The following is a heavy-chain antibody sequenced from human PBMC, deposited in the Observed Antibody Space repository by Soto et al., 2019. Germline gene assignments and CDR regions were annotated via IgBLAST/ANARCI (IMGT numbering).Heavy chain of an antibody. V-gene: IGHV4-59*01. CDR1: GGSISSYY. J-gene: IGHJ3*02. CDR3: AREDQTLNACDI. Sequence: QVQLQESGPGLVKPSETLSLTCTVSGGSISSYYWSWIRQPPGKGLEWIGYIYYSGSTNYNPSLKSRVTISVDTSKNQFSLKLSSVTAADTAVYYCAREDQTLNACDIWGKGTMVTVSS. CDR2: IYYSGST. D-gene: IGHD2-2*01.